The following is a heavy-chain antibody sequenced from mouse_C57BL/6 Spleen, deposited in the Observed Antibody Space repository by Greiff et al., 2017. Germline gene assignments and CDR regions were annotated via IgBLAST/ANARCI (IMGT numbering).Heavy chain of an antibody. Sequence: EVQLQQSGPELVKPGASVKISCKASGYSFTDYNMNWVKQSNGKSLEWIGVINPNYGTTSYNQKFKGKATLTVDQSSSTAYMQLNSLTSEDSAVYYCARGDYYGSSPRWYFDVWGTGTTVTVSS. D-gene: IGHD1-1*01. V-gene: IGHV1-39*01. CDR1: GYSFTDYN. CDR2: INPNYGTT. J-gene: IGHJ1*03. CDR3: ARGDYYGSSPRWYFDV.